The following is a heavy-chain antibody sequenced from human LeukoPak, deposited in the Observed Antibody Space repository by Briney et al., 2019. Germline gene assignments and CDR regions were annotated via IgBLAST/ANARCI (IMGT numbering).Heavy chain of an antibody. CDR1: GGSISSYY. CDR3: ARGGSVVAARIYYYGMDV. J-gene: IGHJ6*02. V-gene: IGHV4-59*01. CDR2: IYYSGST. D-gene: IGHD6-6*01. Sequence: SETLSLTCTVSGGSISSYYWSWIRQPPGKGLERIGYIYYSGSTNYNPSLKSRVTISVDTSKNQFSLKLSSVTAADTAVYYCARGGSVVAARIYYYGMDVWGQGTTVTVSS.